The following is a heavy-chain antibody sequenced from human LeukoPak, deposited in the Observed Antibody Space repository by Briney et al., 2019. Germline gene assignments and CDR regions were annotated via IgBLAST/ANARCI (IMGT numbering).Heavy chain of an antibody. CDR1: GFTFSSYG. CDR3: ARDSGWYDGLGVLDY. D-gene: IGHD6-19*01. Sequence: GGSLRLSCAASGFTFSSYGMHWVRQAPGKGLEWVAVIWYDGSNKYYADSVKGRFTISRDNSKNTLYLQMNSLRAKDTAVYYCARDSGWYDGLGVLDYWGQATLVTVCS. J-gene: IGHJ4*02. V-gene: IGHV3-33*01. CDR2: IWYDGSNK.